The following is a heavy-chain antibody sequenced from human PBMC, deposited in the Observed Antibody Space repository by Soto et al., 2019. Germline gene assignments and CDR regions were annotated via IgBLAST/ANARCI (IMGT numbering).Heavy chain of an antibody. Sequence: ASVKVSCKASGGTFSSYTISWVRQAPGQGLEWMGRIIPILGIANYAQKFQGRVTITADKSTSTAYMELSSLRSEDTAVYYCAREAITGESNIDYWGQGTLVTVSS. V-gene: IGHV1-69*04. J-gene: IGHJ4*02. D-gene: IGHD3-10*01. CDR2: IIPILGIA. CDR3: AREAITGESNIDY. CDR1: GGTFSSYT.